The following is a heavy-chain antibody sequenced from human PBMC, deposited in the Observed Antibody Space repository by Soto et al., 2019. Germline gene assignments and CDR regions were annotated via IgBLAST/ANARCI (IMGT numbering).Heavy chain of an antibody. CDR1: GFTFSSYG. CDR3: APTPPDAFDI. CDR2: ISYDGSNK. V-gene: IGHV3-30*03. J-gene: IGHJ3*02. Sequence: QVQLVESGGGVVQPGRSLRLSCAASGFTFSSYGMHWVRQAPGKGLEWVAVISYDGSNKYYADSVKGRFTISRDNSKNTLYLQMYSLRAEDTAVYYCAPTPPDAFDIWGQGTMVTVSS.